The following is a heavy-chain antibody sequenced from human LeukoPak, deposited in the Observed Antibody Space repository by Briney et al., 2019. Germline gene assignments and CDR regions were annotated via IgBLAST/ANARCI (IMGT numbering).Heavy chain of an antibody. CDR1: GFTFSSYA. Sequence: PGGSLRLSCAASGFTFSSYAMSWVRQAPGKGLEWVSAISGSGGSTYYADSVKGRFTISRDNSKNTLYPQMNSLRAEDTAVYYCAKDRNYYDFWSGYYQFDYWGQGTLVTVSS. D-gene: IGHD3-3*01. J-gene: IGHJ4*02. CDR3: AKDRNYYDFWSGYYQFDY. CDR2: ISGSGGST. V-gene: IGHV3-23*01.